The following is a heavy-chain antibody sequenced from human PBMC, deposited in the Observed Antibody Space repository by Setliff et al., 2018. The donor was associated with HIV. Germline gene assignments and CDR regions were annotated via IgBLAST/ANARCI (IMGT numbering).Heavy chain of an antibody. CDR1: GYTFSSYD. Sequence: ASVKVSCKASGYTFSSYDINWVRQATGQGLEWMGWMNPNSGNTGYAQKFQGRVAMTRNTSIRTAYMGLSSLRPEDTAVYYCARRRLGAGTTVVNWGQGTLVTVSS. J-gene: IGHJ4*02. CDR3: ARRRLGAGTTVVN. CDR2: MNPNSGNT. V-gene: IGHV1-8*02. D-gene: IGHD4-4*01.